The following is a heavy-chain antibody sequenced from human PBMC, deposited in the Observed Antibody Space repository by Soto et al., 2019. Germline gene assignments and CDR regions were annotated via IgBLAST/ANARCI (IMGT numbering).Heavy chain of an antibody. Sequence: EVQLVESGGGLVRPGGSLRLSCAASGFTFSRYSMNWVRQAPGKGLEWVSSISSTTNYIYYADSMKGRFTISRDRSKNTVSLQMDSLRAEDTAVYYCAKDRGIIVKAGDAFDVWGQGTNVTVSS. CDR1: GFTFSRYS. D-gene: IGHD3-16*02. J-gene: IGHJ3*01. CDR3: AKDRGIIVKAGDAFDV. V-gene: IGHV3-21*04. CDR2: ISSTTNYI.